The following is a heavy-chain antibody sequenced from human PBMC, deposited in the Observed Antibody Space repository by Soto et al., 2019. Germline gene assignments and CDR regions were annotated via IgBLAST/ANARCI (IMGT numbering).Heavy chain of an antibody. CDR3: ARGLDYGCIYFDY. Sequence: PSETLSLTCTVSGGSISSYYWSWIRQPPGKGLEWIGYIYYSGSTNYNPSLKSRVTISVDTSKNQFSLKLSSVTAADTAVYYCARGLDYGCIYFDYWGQGTLVTVSS. D-gene: IGHD4-17*01. CDR2: IYYSGST. CDR1: GGSISSYY. J-gene: IGHJ4*02. V-gene: IGHV4-59*01.